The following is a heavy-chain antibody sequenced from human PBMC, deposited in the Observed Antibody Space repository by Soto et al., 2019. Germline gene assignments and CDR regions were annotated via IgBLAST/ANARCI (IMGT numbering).Heavy chain of an antibody. Sequence: EVQLLESGGGLIQPGGSLRLSCAASGFTFSSYALTWVRQAPGQGLVWVSAIRGGGGSTYYADSVKGRFTISRDNTRNTLYLQMNSLRAEDTAVYYCAKDVMLRYFDWPQGIGDWGQGTLVTVSS. CDR1: GFTFSSYA. D-gene: IGHD3-9*01. V-gene: IGHV3-23*01. CDR2: IRGGGGST. J-gene: IGHJ4*02. CDR3: AKDVMLRYFDWPQGIGD.